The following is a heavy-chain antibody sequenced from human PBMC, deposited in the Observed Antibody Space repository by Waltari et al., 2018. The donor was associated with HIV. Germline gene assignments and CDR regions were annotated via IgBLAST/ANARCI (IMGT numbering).Heavy chain of an antibody. D-gene: IGHD1-26*01. CDR3: TRLAALLTPYTTFDI. CDR2: INHSGST. J-gene: IGHJ3*02. CDR1: GGSLRDNY. Sequence: QVQLQQWGAGLLKPSETLSLTCAVYGGSLRDNYWSWIRQPPGKGLEWIAEINHSGSTNYNPSLKSRVTISVDTSKNQLSLRLSSVTAADTAVYYCTRLAALLTPYTTFDIWGQGTMVTVSS. V-gene: IGHV4-34*01.